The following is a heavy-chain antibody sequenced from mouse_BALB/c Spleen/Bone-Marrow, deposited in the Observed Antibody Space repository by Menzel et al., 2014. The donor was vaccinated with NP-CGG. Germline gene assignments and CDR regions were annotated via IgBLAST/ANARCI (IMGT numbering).Heavy chain of an antibody. CDR1: GYSITSGYS. D-gene: IGHD3-3*01. CDR2: IHYSGST. Sequence: EVQLQQSGPDLVKPSQSLSLTCTVTGYSITSGYSWHWIRQFPGNKLEWMGYIHYSGSTNYNPSLKSRISITRDTSKNQFFPQLNSVTTEDTATYYCARGGTRETFFDYWGQGTTLTVSS. CDR3: ARGGTRETFFDY. V-gene: IGHV3-1*02. J-gene: IGHJ2*01.